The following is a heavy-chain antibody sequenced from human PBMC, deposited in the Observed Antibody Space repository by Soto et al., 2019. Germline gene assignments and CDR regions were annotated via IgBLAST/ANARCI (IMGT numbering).Heavy chain of an antibody. CDR2: ISYDGSDK. V-gene: IGHV3-30-3*01. D-gene: IGHD4-17*01. J-gene: IGHJ4*02. CDR1: GFTFSRYA. Sequence: QVQLVESGGGVVQPGRSLRLSCVASGFTFSRYAIHWVRQAPGKGLEWVAVISYDGSDKYYADSVKGRFTISRDNSKSTLYLQMNSLRPDDTAVYYCARDYGDYDFLDYWGQGTLVTVSS. CDR3: ARDYGDYDFLDY.